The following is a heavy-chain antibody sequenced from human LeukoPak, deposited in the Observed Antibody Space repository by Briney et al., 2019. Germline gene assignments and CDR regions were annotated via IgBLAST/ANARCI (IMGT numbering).Heavy chain of an antibody. CDR2: INPNSGGT. J-gene: IGHJ1*01. CDR1: GYTFTGYY. D-gene: IGHD4-23*01. V-gene: IGHV1-2*02. CDR3: ASHLDYGGNSGYFHH. Sequence: ASVKVSCKASGYTFTGYYMHWVRQAPGRGLEWMGWINPNSGGTNYAQKFQGRVTMTRDTSITTAYMELSRLRSDDTALYYCASHLDYGGNSGYFHHWGQGTLVTVSS.